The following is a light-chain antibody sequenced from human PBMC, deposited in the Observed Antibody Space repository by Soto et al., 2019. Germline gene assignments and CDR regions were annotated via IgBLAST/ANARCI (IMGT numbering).Light chain of an antibody. V-gene: IGKV3-20*01. CDR2: GAS. Sequence: EIVLTQSPGTLSLSPGERATLSCRASKSVTSSYLAWYQQKPGKAPRLLIYGASSRAVGIPDRFSGSGSGTDFTLTITRLEPEDFAVYYCQQYGSSPRTFGQGTKVEIK. CDR3: QQYGSSPRT. CDR1: KSVTSSY. J-gene: IGKJ1*01.